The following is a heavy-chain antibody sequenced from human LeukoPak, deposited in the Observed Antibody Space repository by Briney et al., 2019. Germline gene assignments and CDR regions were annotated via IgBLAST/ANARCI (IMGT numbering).Heavy chain of an antibody. J-gene: IGHJ5*02. CDR1: GLTLNRYV. D-gene: IGHD6-13*01. CDR3: ARGITAAALLNWFDP. CDR2: ISRCRSTI. V-gene: IGHV3-48*03. Sequence: LRLSRPASGLTLNRYVMNWVRQAPGKGGAWVSYISRCRSTIQHADSVQDRFNISRDNAKKSLYLQVNSLSREDTGVVLWARGITAAALLNWFDPGGQGRLVTLPA.